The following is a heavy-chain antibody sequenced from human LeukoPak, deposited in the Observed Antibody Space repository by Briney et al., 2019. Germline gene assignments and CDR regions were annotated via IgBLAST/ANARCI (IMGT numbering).Heavy chain of an antibody. V-gene: IGHV4-34*01. CDR1: GGSFSAYY. CDR2: INHSGNS. Sequence: PSETLSLTCAVYGGSFSAYYWSWLRQPPGKGLEWIGEINHSGNSNYNPSLKSRVTISVDTSKNQFSLKLSSVTAADTAIYYCARQGIRYGSETYYMRGWFDPWGQGTLVTVSS. CDR3: ARQGIRYGSETYYMRGWFDP. D-gene: IGHD3-10*01. J-gene: IGHJ5*02.